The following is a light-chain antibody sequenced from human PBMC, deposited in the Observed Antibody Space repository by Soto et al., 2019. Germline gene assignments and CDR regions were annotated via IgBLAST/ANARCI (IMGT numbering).Light chain of an antibody. CDR1: QRGSSSY. V-gene: IGKV3-20*01. J-gene: IGKJ5*01. CDR3: QQYGSSST. CDR2: GAS. Sequence: EIVLTKSPGNLSLSPCERATLSCRASQRGSSSYLAGYQQKPGQAPRLLIYGASSRATVIPDRFSSSCSGTYFPLTISRLEPEDFAVDYCQQYGSSSTFGQGTRLEIK.